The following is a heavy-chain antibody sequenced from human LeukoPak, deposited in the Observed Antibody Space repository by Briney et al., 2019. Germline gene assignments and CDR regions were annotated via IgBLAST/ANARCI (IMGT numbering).Heavy chain of an antibody. Sequence: SVKVSCKASGGTFTSYAISWVRQAPGQGLEWMGRIIPIFGIANYAQKFQGRVTITADKSTSTAYMELSSLRSEDTAVYYCARDTDSSGFDYWGQGTLVTVSS. CDR1: GGTFTSYA. CDR2: IIPIFGIA. J-gene: IGHJ4*02. CDR3: ARDTDSSGFDY. D-gene: IGHD3-22*01. V-gene: IGHV1-69*04.